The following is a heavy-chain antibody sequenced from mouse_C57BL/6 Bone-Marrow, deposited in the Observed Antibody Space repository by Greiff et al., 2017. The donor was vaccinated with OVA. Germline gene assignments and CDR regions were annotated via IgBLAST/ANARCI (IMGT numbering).Heavy chain of an antibody. J-gene: IGHJ4*01. Sequence: EVQLVESGGGLVQPKGSLKLSCAASGFSFNTYAMNWVRQAPGKGLEWVARIRSKSNNYATYYADSVKDRFTISRDDSESMLYLQMNNLKTEDTAMYYCVRHDYYGSSYVGGAMDYWGQGTSVTVSS. D-gene: IGHD1-1*01. CDR1: GFSFNTYA. V-gene: IGHV10-1*01. CDR2: IRSKSNNYAT. CDR3: VRHDYYGSSYVGGAMDY.